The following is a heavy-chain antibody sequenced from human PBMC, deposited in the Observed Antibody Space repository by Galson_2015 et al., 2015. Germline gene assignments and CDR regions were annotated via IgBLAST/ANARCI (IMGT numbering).Heavy chain of an antibody. J-gene: IGHJ5*02. CDR1: GGSISSSSYY. V-gene: IGHV4-39*07. CDR3: ARSVVVPAEGIRFDP. D-gene: IGHD2-2*01. CDR2: IYYSGST. Sequence: ETLSLTCTVSGGSISSSSYYWGWIRQPPGKGLEWIGSIYYSGSTYYNPSLKSRVTISVDTSKNQFSLKLSSVTAADTAVYYCARSVVVPAEGIRFDPWGQGTLVTVSS.